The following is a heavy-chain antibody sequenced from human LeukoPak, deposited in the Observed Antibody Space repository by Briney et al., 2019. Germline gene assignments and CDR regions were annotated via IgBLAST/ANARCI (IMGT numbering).Heavy chain of an antibody. CDR3: ARLEGYCSSTSCPEGFDY. V-gene: IGHV1-69*13. CDR2: IIPIFGTA. J-gene: IGHJ4*02. CDR1: GGTFSSYA. D-gene: IGHD2-2*01. Sequence: SVKVSCKASGGTFSSYAISWVRQAPGQGLEWMGGIIPIFGTANYAQKFQGRVTITADESTSTAYMELSSLRSEDTAVYYCARLEGYCSSTSCPEGFDYWGQGTLVTVSS.